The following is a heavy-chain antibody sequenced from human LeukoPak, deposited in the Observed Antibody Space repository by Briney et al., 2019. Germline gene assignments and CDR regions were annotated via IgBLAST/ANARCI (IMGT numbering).Heavy chain of an antibody. V-gene: IGHV4-59*01. Sequence: SETLSLTCIVSGGSISNYYWSWIRQPPGKGLEWIGYIYYSGSTNYNPSLKSRVTISVDTSMNQFSLKLSSVTAADTAVYYCARIEDYGGNSVNYWGQGTLVTVSS. CDR1: GGSISNYY. CDR3: ARIEDYGGNSVNY. CDR2: IYYSGST. D-gene: IGHD4-23*01. J-gene: IGHJ4*02.